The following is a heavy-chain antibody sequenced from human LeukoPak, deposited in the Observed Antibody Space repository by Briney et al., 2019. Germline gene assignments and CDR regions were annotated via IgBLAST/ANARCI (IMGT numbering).Heavy chain of an antibody. V-gene: IGHV3-48*03. CDR2: ISSSGSTI. D-gene: IGHD3-22*01. Sequence: GGSLRLSCAASGFTFSSYEMNWVRQAPGKGLESVSYISSSGSTIYYADSVKGRFTISRDNAKNSLYLQMNSLRAEDTAVYYGTGFDYYDSSGYSPFDYWGQGTLVTVSS. J-gene: IGHJ4*02. CDR1: GFTFSSYE. CDR3: TGFDYYDSSGYSPFDY.